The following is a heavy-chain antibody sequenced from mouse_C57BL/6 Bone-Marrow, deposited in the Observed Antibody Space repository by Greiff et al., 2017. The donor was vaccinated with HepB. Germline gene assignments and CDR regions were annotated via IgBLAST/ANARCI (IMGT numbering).Heavy chain of an antibody. CDR3: AERGYYGSSLPYAVDY. CDR1: GYAFSSSW. D-gene: IGHD1-1*01. J-gene: IGHJ4*01. Sequence: VQLQQSGPELVKPGASVKISCKASGYAFSSSWMNWVKQRPGKGLEWIGRIYPGDGDTNYNGKFKGKATLTADKSSSTAYMQISSQTSEDSAVYFCAERGYYGSSLPYAVDYWGQGTSVTVSS. V-gene: IGHV1-82*01. CDR2: IYPGDGDT.